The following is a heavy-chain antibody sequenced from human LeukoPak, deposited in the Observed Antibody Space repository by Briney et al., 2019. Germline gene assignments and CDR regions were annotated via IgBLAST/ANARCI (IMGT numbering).Heavy chain of an antibody. Sequence: ASETLSLTCTVSGDSISRSTYYWAWIRQPPGKGLEWIGSVYYGRSPYFNPSLESRAAISVDTSKNHFSLKMSSVTAADTAVYYCARSSGTGTFSYWGQGTLVTVSS. J-gene: IGHJ4*02. V-gene: IGHV4-39*02. CDR3: ARSSGTGTFSY. CDR1: GDSISRSTYY. CDR2: VYYGRSP. D-gene: IGHD6-25*01.